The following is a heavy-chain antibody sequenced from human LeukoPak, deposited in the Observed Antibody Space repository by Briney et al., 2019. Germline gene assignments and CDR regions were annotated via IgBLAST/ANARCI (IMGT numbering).Heavy chain of an antibody. CDR2: IYYSGST. Sequence: SQTLSLTCTVSGGSISSGDYYWSWIRQPPGKGLEWIGYIYYSGSTYYNPSLKSRVTISVDTSKNQFSLKLSSVTAADTAVYCCARDRPLDYGDYGMDVWGQGTTVTVSS. J-gene: IGHJ6*02. D-gene: IGHD4-17*01. CDR1: GGSISSGDYY. CDR3: ARDRPLDYGDYGMDV. V-gene: IGHV4-30-4*01.